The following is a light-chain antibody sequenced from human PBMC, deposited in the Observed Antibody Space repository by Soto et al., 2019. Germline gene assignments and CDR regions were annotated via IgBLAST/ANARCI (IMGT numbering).Light chain of an antibody. CDR1: SSDVGNYNL. Sequence: QSVLTQPASVSGSPGQSITISCTGTSSDVGNYNLVSWYQHHPGKAPRLIISEVSKRPSGVSNRFSGSKSGNTASLTVSGLQAEDEADYYCCSYAGSSTYLVFGGGTKLTVL. CDR2: EVS. CDR3: CSYAGSSTYLV. J-gene: IGLJ2*01. V-gene: IGLV2-23*02.